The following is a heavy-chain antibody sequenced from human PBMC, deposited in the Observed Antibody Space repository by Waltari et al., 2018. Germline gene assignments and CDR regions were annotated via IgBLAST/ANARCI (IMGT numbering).Heavy chain of an antibody. CDR1: GGTFSSYA. D-gene: IGHD5-12*01. Sequence: QVQLVQSGAEVKKPGSSVKVSCKASGGTFSSYAISWVRQAPGQGLEWIGGIIPIFGTANYARKFQCRVTMTEDTSTDTAYMELSSLRSEDTAVYYCATSPGLRLLDFDYWGQGTLVTVSS. CDR3: ATSPGLRLLDFDY. V-gene: IGHV1-69*14. CDR2: IIPIFGTA. J-gene: IGHJ4*02.